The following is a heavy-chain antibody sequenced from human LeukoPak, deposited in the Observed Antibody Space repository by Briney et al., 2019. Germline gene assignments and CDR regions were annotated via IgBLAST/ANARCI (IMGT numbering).Heavy chain of an antibody. CDR2: IDPNSGDT. V-gene: IGHV1-2*06. D-gene: IGHD1-26*01. CDR1: GYSFIGYC. CDR3: AREVAGSGNYFDY. J-gene: IGHJ4*02. Sequence: ASVKVSCKASGYSFIGYCVHWVRQAPGQGLEWMGRIDPNSGDTRYAQKFQDRVTMTWDTSITTVYMELSGLRSGDTAIYYCAREVAGSGNYFDYWGRGTLVTVSS.